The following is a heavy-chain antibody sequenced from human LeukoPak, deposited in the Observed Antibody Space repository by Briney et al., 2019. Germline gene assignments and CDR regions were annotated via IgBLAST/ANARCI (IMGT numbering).Heavy chain of an antibody. D-gene: IGHD2-15*01. V-gene: IGHV4-39*07. CDR1: GGSISSSSYY. J-gene: IGHJ5*02. Sequence: PSETLSLTCAVSGGSISSSSYYWGWIRQPPGKGLEWIGSIYYSGSTYYNPSLKSRVTISVDTSKNQFSLKLSSVTAADTAVYYCASIVVVAATATRNNWFDPWGQGTLVTVSS. CDR3: ASIVVVAATATRNNWFDP. CDR2: IYYSGST.